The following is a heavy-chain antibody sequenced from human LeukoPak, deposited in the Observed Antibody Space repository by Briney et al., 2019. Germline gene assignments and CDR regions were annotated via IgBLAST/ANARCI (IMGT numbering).Heavy chain of an antibody. V-gene: IGHV1-69*01. J-gene: IGHJ4*02. CDR1: GGTFSSYA. CDR2: IIPIFGTA. Sequence: SVKVSCKASGGTFSSYAISWVRQAPGEGLEWMGGIIPIFGTANYAQKFQGRVTITADESTSTAYMELSSLRSEDTAVYYCARDSSGWYTSLGYWGQGTLVTVSS. CDR3: ARDSSGWYTSLGY. D-gene: IGHD6-19*01.